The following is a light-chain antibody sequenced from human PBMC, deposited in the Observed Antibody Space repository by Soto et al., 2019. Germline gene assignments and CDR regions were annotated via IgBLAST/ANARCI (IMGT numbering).Light chain of an antibody. V-gene: IGLV2-14*01. Sequence: QSALTQPASVSGSPGQSITISCTGTSSDVGGYNYVSWYQQHPGNAPKLLIYEVSNRPSGVSNRFSASKSGNTASLTISGLQAEDEADYYYCSYTSSSTLIFGGGTKLTVL. CDR3: CSYTSSSTLI. J-gene: IGLJ2*01. CDR2: EVS. CDR1: SSDVGGYNY.